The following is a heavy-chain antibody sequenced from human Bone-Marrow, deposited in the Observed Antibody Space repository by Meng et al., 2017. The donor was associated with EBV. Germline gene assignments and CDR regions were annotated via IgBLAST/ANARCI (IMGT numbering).Heavy chain of an antibody. CDR1: GFTCSDSY. J-gene: IGHJ4*02. D-gene: IGHD3-22*01. V-gene: IGHV3-11*01. CDR2: ISSSGSTK. CDR3: ARTSYYDSSTL. Sequence: RLVEAAGGLVKPGRSLRPSCAASGFTCSDSYMSWIRQAPGKGVGWVSYISSSGSTKYYADSVKGRFTISRDNAKNSLYLQMNSLRAEDTAVYYCARTSYYDSSTLWGQGTLVTVSS.